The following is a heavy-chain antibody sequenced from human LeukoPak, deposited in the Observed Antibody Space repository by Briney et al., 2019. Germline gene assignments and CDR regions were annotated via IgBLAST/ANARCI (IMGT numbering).Heavy chain of an antibody. CDR1: GGTFSSYA. CDR3: ARDLLVVVPAARTDYYGMDV. D-gene: IGHD2-2*01. J-gene: IGHJ6*02. Sequence: ASVKVSCKASGGTFSSYAISWVRQAPGQGLEWMGRIIPILGIANYAQKFQGRVTITADKSTSTAYMELSSLRSEDTAVYYCARDLLVVVPAARTDYYGMDVWGQGTTVTVSS. V-gene: IGHV1-69*04. CDR2: IIPILGIA.